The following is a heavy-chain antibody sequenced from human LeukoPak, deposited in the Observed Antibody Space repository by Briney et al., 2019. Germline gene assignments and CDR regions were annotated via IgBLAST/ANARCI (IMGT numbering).Heavy chain of an antibody. CDR3: ARRAQYYDFWSGFHAFDI. D-gene: IGHD3-3*01. CDR1: GGSISTSAYY. Sequence: SETLSLTCIVSGGSISTSAYYWGWIRQPPGEGLQWIGSIYYSGNTYYNSSLKSRVTISVDTSTSQFSLRLSSVTAADTAVYYCARRAQYYDFWSGFHAFDIWGQGTMVTVSS. V-gene: IGHV4-39*01. J-gene: IGHJ3*02. CDR2: IYYSGNT.